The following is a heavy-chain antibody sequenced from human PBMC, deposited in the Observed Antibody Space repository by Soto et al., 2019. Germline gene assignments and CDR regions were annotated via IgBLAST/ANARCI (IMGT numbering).Heavy chain of an antibody. CDR2: INPNGGVT. CDR1: GDSFNDYY. CDR3: ARESGGATATLDYYYFYTDV. Sequence: QVQLVQSGAEVRKPGASVTVSCRSSGDSFNDYYIHWVRQAPGQGFEWMGWINPNGGVTKYAQKFQGWVSMTRDTSIRTVYMQRSRLRSDDTAVYYCARESGGATATLDYYYFYTDVWGTGTTVTVSS. J-gene: IGHJ6*03. D-gene: IGHD5-12*01. V-gene: IGHV1-2*04.